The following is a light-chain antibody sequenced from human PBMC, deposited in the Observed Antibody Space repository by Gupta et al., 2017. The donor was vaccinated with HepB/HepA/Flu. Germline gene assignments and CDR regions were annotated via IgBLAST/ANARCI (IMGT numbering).Light chain of an antibody. CDR2: DAS. CDR1: QSVSSY. Sequence: EIVLTQYPATLSLSPGERATLSCRASQSVSSYLAWYQQKPGQAPRLLIYDASNRATGIPARFSGSGYGTDFTLTISSREPEDFAVYYCQQRSNWPPITFGGGTKVEIK. J-gene: IGKJ4*01. V-gene: IGKV3-11*01. CDR3: QQRSNWPPIT.